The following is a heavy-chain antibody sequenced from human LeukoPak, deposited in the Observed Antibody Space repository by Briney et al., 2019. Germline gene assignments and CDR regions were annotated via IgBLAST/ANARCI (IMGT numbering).Heavy chain of an antibody. D-gene: IGHD3-10*01. CDR2: ISSSRSYI. CDR3: ASGGLRTGFDY. J-gene: IGHJ4*02. Sequence: GGSLRLSCAASGLTFSSYTMNWVRQAPGKGLEWVSSISSSRSYIYYADSMKGLFAISRDNAKNSLYLQVNSLRAEDTAVYYCASGGLRTGFDYWGQGTLVTVS. CDR1: GLTFSSYT. V-gene: IGHV3-21*01.